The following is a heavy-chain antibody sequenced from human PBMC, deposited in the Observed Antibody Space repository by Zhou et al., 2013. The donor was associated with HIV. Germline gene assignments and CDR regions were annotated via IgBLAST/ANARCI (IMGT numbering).Heavy chain of an antibody. Sequence: QVQLVQSGTEIKKPGASVKVFCKASGYTFGDYGLSWVRQAPGQGLEWMGRISGYGSTNYAKKFQGRVTMTIDTSTTTAYMDLRGLRSDDTAMYYCARDEGSDFWSGYRTYFQYWGQGTQVTVSS. J-gene: IGHJ4*02. CDR1: GYTFGDYG. V-gene: IGHV1-18*01. CDR3: ARDEGSDFWSGYRTYFQY. CDR2: ISGYGST. D-gene: IGHD3-3*01.